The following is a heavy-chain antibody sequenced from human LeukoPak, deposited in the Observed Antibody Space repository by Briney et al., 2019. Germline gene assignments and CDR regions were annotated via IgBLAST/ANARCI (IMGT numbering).Heavy chain of an antibody. J-gene: IGHJ4*02. CDR3: ARITFGGVIGYLDY. CDR1: GGSFSGYY. V-gene: IGHV4-34*01. CDR2: INHSGST. Sequence: PSETLSLTCAVYGGSFSGYYWSWIRQPPGKGLEWIGEINHSGSTNYNPSLKSRVTISVDTSKNQFSLKLSSVTAADTAVYYCARITFGGVIGYLDYSGQGTLVTVSS. D-gene: IGHD3-16*02.